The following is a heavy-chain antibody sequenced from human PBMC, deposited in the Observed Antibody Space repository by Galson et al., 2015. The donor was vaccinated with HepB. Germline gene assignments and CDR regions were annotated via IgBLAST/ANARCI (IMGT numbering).Heavy chain of an antibody. CDR2: TYYRSKWCN. CDR1: GDSVSSNSAA. J-gene: IGHJ3*02. D-gene: IGHD6-19*01. CDR3: AREGEEQWPAGAFDI. Sequence: CAISGDSVSSNSAAWNWIRQSPSRGLEWLGRTYYRSKWCNDYAVSVKSRITINPDTSKNQFSLQLNSVTPEDTAVYYCAREGEEQWPAGAFDIWGQGTMVTVSS. V-gene: IGHV6-1*01.